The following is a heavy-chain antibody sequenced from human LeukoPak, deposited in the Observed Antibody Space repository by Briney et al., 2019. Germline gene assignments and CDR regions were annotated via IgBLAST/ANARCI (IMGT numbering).Heavy chain of an antibody. V-gene: IGHV3-15*01. CDR2: IKSKTDGGTT. CDR1: GFIFSSYG. Sequence: AGGSLRLSRAASGFIFSSYGMSWVRQAPGKGLEWVGRIKSKTDGGTTDYAAPVKGRFTISRDDSKNTLYLQMNSLKTEDTAVYYCTTVFDSSGWYPVYWGQGTLVTVSS. J-gene: IGHJ4*02. CDR3: TTVFDSSGWYPVY. D-gene: IGHD6-19*01.